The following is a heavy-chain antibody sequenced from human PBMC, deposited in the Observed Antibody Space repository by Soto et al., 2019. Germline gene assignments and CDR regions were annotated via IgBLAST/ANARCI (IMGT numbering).Heavy chain of an antibody. J-gene: IGHJ6*02. CDR3: ARDPYYDILTGYYSSSGMDV. CDR2: ISYDGSNK. CDR1: GFSFDDYA. V-gene: IGHV3-30-3*01. D-gene: IGHD3-9*01. Sequence: GGSLRLSCAASGFSFDDYAMHWVRQAPGKGLEWVAVISYDGSNKYYADSVKGRFTISRDNSKNTLYLQMNSLRAEDTAVYYCARDPYYDILTGYYSSSGMDVWGQGTTVTVSS.